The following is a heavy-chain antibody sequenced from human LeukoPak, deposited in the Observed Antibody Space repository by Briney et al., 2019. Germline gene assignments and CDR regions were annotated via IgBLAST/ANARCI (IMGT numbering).Heavy chain of an antibody. V-gene: IGHV1-18*01. CDR2: ISAYNGNT. CDR3: ARDYIKDSSGYYFSY. J-gene: IGHJ4*02. D-gene: IGHD3-22*01. Sequence: ASVKVSCKASGYTFTSYGISWVRQAPGQGLEWMGWISAYNGNTNYVQKLQGRVTMTTDTSTSTAYMELRSLRSDDTAVYYCARDYIKDSSGYYFSYWGQGTLVTVSS. CDR1: GYTFTSYG.